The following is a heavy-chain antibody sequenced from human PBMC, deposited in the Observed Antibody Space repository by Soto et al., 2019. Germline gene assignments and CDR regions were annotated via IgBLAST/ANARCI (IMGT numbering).Heavy chain of an antibody. Sequence: SETLSLSCTRSSAFIISTRYYWGWIRQPPGKGLEWIGGIYYSGSTYYNPSLKSRVTISVDTSKNQFSLKLSSVTAADTAVYYCASIKLHYYYGMDVWGQGTTVTVS. V-gene: IGHV4-39*01. CDR1: SAFIISTRYY. D-gene: IGHD1-1*01. CDR3: ASIKLHYYYGMDV. J-gene: IGHJ6*02. CDR2: IYYSGST.